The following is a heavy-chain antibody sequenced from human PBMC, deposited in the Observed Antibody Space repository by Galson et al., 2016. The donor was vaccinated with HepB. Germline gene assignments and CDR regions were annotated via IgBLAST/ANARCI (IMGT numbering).Heavy chain of an antibody. Sequence: LSLTCTVSGGSISSGDYYWSWIRQPPGKGLEWIGYIYYSRTTYYNPSLKSRITISGDTSKNQLSLQLDSVTAADTAVYYCARGTDRIFGRPDVDYWGQGILVIVSS. CDR1: GGSISSGDYY. CDR2: IYYSRTT. CDR3: ARGTDRIFGRPDVDY. J-gene: IGHJ4*02. V-gene: IGHV4-30-4*01. D-gene: IGHD2-8*02.